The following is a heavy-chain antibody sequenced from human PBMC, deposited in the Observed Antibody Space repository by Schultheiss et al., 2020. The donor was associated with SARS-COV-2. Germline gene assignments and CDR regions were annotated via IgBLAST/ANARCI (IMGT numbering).Heavy chain of an antibody. Sequence: ASVKVSCKASGYTFTGYYMHWVRQAPGQGLEWMGRINPNSGGTNSAQKFQGRVTMSGDTSISTAYMELSRLRSDDTAVYYCARVGVGASFDYWGQGTLVTVSS. J-gene: IGHJ4*02. D-gene: IGHD1-26*01. CDR2: INPNSGGT. CDR3: ARVGVGASFDY. CDR1: GYTFTGYY. V-gene: IGHV1-2*06.